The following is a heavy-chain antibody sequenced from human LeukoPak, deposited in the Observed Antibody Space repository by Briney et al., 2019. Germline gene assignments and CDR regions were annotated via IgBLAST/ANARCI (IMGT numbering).Heavy chain of an antibody. CDR2: ISGSGGST. J-gene: IGHJ4*02. Sequence: GGSLRLSCAASGFTFSSYAMSWVRQAPGKGLEWVSAISGSGGSTYYADSVKGRFTISRDNSKNTLYLQMNSLRAEDTAVYYCVKFGGYYYGSGSYPDYWGQGILVTVSS. V-gene: IGHV3-23*01. CDR3: VKFGGYYYGSGSYPDY. D-gene: IGHD3-10*01. CDR1: GFTFSSYA.